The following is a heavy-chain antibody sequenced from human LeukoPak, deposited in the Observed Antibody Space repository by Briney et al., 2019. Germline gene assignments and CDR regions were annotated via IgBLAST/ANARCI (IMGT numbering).Heavy chain of an antibody. CDR3: ARQLPRYYYYYSMDV. D-gene: IGHD2-2*01. J-gene: IGHJ6*03. V-gene: IGHV3-7*03. CDR1: GFTFSSYW. CDR2: IKQDGSEK. Sequence: GGSLRLSYAASGFTFSSYWMSWVRQAPGKGLEWVANIKQDGSEKYYVDSVKGRFTISRDNAKNSLYLQMNSLRAEDTALYYCARQLPRYYYYYSMDVWGKGTTVTVSS.